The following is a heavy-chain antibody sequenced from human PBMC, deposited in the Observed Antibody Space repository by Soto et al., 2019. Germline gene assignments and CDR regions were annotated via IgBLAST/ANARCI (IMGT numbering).Heavy chain of an antibody. CDR2: IYYSGST. Sequence: PSETLSLTCTVSGGSITSDYSYWSWIRQPPGKGLEWIGYIYYSGSTYYNPSLKSRVTISVDTSKNQFSLKLSSVTAADTAVYYCARDLLSLGDSSGNSGGTDYWGQGTLVTVSS. J-gene: IGHJ4*02. CDR1: GGSITSDYSY. D-gene: IGHD3-22*01. CDR3: ARDLLSLGDSSGNSGGTDY. V-gene: IGHV4-30-4*01.